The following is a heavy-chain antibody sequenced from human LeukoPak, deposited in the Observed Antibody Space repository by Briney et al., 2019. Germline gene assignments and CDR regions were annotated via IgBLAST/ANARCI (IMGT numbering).Heavy chain of an antibody. D-gene: IGHD2-15*01. Sequence: SVKVSCKASGGTFSSYAISWVRQAPGQGLEWMGGIIPIFGTANYAQKFQGRVTITTDESTSTAYMELSSLRSEDTAVYYCARGVAASYDAFDIWGQGTMITVSS. CDR3: ARGVAASYDAFDI. CDR2: IIPIFGTA. J-gene: IGHJ3*02. CDR1: GGTFSSYA. V-gene: IGHV1-69*05.